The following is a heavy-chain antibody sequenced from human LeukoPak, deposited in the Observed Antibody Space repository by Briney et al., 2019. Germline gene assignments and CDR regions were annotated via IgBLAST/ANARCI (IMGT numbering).Heavy chain of an antibody. D-gene: IGHD6-13*01. J-gene: IGHJ4*02. Sequence: ASVKVSCKASGYTFTGYYMHWVRQATGQGLEWMGWMNPNSGNTGYAQKFQGRVTITRNTSISTAYMELSSLRSEDTAVYYCARAGSWHSSDYWGQGTLVTVSS. CDR2: MNPNSGNT. V-gene: IGHV1-8*03. CDR1: GYTFTGYY. CDR3: ARAGSWHSSDY.